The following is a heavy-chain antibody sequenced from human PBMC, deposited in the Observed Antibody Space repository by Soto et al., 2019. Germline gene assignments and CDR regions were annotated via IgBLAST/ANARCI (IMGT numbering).Heavy chain of an antibody. CDR1: GYSISTADYY. CDR3: ASFGVSSKNWFDP. J-gene: IGHJ5*02. D-gene: IGHD3-10*01. V-gene: IGHV4-30-4*01. CDR2: IDYRGNT. Sequence: SETLSLTCTVSGYSISTADYYWSWIRQPPGNGLEWIGSIDYRGNTYYNPSFKSRLTISLDTSKSQFSLKLSSLSAADTAVYYCASFGVSSKNWFDPWGLGTLVTV.